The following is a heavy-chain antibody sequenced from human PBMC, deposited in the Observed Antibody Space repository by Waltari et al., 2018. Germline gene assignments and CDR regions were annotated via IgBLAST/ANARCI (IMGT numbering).Heavy chain of an antibody. J-gene: IGHJ4*02. V-gene: IGHV4-34*02. Sequence: QVQLQQWGAGLLKPSDTLSLTCAVHGGSFSGYYLTWIRQTPGKGLEWIGEITHSGSTYYNPSLKSRVSISVDTSKNQFSLTLTSVTAADTAMYYCVRGLRERLFDFWGQGTQVTVSS. CDR1: GGSFSGYY. CDR2: ITHSGST. CDR3: VRGLRERLFDF. D-gene: IGHD5-12*01.